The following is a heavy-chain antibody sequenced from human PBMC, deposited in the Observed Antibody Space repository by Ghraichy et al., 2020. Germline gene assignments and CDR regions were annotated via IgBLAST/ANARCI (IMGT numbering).Heavy chain of an antibody. V-gene: IGHV3-30-3*01. CDR1: GFTFSSYT. CDR2: ISYDETNK. J-gene: IGHJ6*02. CDR3: AGDLYYYYSMDV. Sequence: LSLTCAASGFTFSSYTMHWVRQAPGKGLEWVAVISYDETNKYYAESVKGRFTVSRDNSKNTLYLQMNSLRADDTAVFYCAGDLYYYYSMDVWGQGTTVTVSS.